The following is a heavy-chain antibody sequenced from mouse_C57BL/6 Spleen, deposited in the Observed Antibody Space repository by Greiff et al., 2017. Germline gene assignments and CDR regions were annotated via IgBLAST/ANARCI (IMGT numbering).Heavy chain of an antibody. CDR2: IDPETGGT. Sequence: VQLQQSGAELVRPGASVTLSCKASGYTFTDYEMHWVKQTPVHGLEWIGAIDPETGGTAYNQKFKGKAILTADKSSSTAYMELRSLTSEDSAGYYCTRGEIYYGYDGLFFAYWAKGLWSLSLQ. CDR3: TRGEIYYGYDGLFFAY. J-gene: IGHJ3*01. V-gene: IGHV1-15*01. CDR1: GYTFTDYE. D-gene: IGHD2-2*01.